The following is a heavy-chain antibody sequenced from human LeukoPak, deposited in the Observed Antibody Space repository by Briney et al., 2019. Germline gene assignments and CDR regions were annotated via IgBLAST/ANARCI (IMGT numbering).Heavy chain of an antibody. V-gene: IGHV4-34*10. D-gene: IGHD3-22*01. CDR2: SNHSGSS. J-gene: IGHJ2*01. Sequence: SETLSLTCAVYGGSFSRYSWSWVRQPPGKGLEWIGESNHSGSSRYSPSLKSRVTMSLDTSKNQFSLKLSSVTAADTAVYYCARDWSDYYDSSGYWYFDLWGRGTLVTVSS. CDR1: GGSFSRYS. CDR3: ARDWSDYYDSSGYWYFDL.